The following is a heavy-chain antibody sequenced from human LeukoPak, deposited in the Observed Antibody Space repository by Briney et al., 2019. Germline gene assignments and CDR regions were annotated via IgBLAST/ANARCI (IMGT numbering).Heavy chain of an antibody. V-gene: IGHV4-38-2*01. D-gene: IGHD3-22*01. J-gene: IGHJ4*02. CDR1: EYAISSGNY. CDR3: ARNDSGGYFDY. Sequence: KSSETLSLTCAVSEYAISSGNYWGWIRQPPGKGREGMGSVYHIGGTHYRPSLKSRVTISVDTSKNQFSLKLSSVTAEDTAVYYCARNDSGGYFDYWGQGTLVTVSS. CDR2: VYHIGGT.